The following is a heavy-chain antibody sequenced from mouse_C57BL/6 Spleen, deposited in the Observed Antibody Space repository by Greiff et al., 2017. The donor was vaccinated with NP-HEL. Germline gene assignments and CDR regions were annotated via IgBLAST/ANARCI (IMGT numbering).Heavy chain of an antibody. CDR2: IYPGSGST. Sequence: QVQLQQSGAELVKPGASVKMSCKASGYTFTSYWITWVKQRPGQGLEWIGDIYPGSGSTNYNEKFKSKATLTVDTSSSTAYMQLSSLTSEDSAVYYCARNGITTGDDYWGQGTTLTVSS. CDR1: GYTFTSYW. CDR3: ARNGITTGDDY. V-gene: IGHV1-55*01. D-gene: IGHD1-1*01. J-gene: IGHJ2*01.